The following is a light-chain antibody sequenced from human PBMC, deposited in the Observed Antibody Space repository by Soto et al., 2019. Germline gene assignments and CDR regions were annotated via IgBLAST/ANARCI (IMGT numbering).Light chain of an antibody. J-gene: IGKJ1*01. V-gene: IGKV1-5*01. CDR1: QTISRW. Sequence: DIQMTQSPSALSASVGDRVTITCRASQTISRWLAWYQQKPGTAPKLLIYDASNLESGVSSRFSGSGSGTEFTLTISSLEPDDFATYYCQEYNFFSTFGQGTKVEIK. CDR3: QEYNFFST. CDR2: DAS.